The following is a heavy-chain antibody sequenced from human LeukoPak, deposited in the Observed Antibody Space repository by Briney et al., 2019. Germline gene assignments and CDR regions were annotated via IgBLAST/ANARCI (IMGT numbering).Heavy chain of an antibody. D-gene: IGHD6-13*01. J-gene: IGHJ6*02. Sequence: GGSLRLSCAASGFTFSSYEMNWVRQAPGKGLEWVSYISSSGSTIYYADSVRGRFTISRDNAKNSLYLQMNSLRAEDTAVYYCARDRGRSSSWYVPPPYYYYYGMDVWGQGTTVTVSS. CDR2: ISSSGSTI. V-gene: IGHV3-48*03. CDR1: GFTFSSYE. CDR3: ARDRGRSSSWYVPPPYYYYYGMDV.